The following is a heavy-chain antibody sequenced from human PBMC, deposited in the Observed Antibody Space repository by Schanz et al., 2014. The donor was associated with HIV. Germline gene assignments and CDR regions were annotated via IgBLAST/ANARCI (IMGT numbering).Heavy chain of an antibody. D-gene: IGHD4-17*01. V-gene: IGHV3-21*01. CDR1: GFSFSSHG. CDR3: ARDNRGDYYLDS. CDR2: ISSSSSYT. J-gene: IGHJ1*01. Sequence: VQLVESGGGVVQPGRSLRLSCAASGFSFSSHGMHWVRQPPGKGLEWVSSISSSSSYTYYADSVKGRFAISRDNAKNSLFLQMNSLRAEDTAVYYCARDNRGDYYLDSWGQGTLVTVSS.